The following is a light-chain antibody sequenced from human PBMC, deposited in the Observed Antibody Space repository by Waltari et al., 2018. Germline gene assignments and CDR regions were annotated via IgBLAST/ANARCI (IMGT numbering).Light chain of an antibody. Sequence: YELTQPPSVSVSPGQTARITCSGHELPRKYAYWFQQKSGQAPRLVMYEDTKRPSGIPERFSGSSSGTVATFTISGAQVDDEADYYCYSSDSTGLRVFGGGTTVVVL. CDR3: YSSDSTGLRV. CDR2: EDT. J-gene: IGLJ1*01. CDR1: ELPRKY. V-gene: IGLV3-10*01.